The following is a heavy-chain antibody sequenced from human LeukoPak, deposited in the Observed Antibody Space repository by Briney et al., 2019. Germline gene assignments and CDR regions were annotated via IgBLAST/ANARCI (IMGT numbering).Heavy chain of an antibody. Sequence: GESLKISCRGSGYSFTSYWIAWVRQMPGKGLEWMGIIYPADSDPRYSPSFQGQVTISADKSLSPAYLQWSSLKASDTAMYYCARHSDWRFDYWGQGTLVTVSS. CDR2: IYPADSDP. CDR3: ARHSDWRFDY. CDR1: GYSFTSYW. J-gene: IGHJ4*02. V-gene: IGHV5-51*01. D-gene: IGHD3-9*01.